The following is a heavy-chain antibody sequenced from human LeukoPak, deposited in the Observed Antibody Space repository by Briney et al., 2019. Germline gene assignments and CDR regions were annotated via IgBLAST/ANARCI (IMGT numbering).Heavy chain of an antibody. CDR2: IKHSGST. V-gene: IGHV4-34*01. CDR3: ARVVVAATSIGSVDY. D-gene: IGHD2-15*01. J-gene: IGHJ4*02. Sequence: PSETLSLTCAVYGGSFSGYYWSWIRQPPGKGREWIGEIKHSGSTNYNPSLKSRVTISVDTSKNQFSLNLSSVTAADTAVYYCARVVVAATSIGSVDYWGQGTLVTDSS. CDR1: GGSFSGYY.